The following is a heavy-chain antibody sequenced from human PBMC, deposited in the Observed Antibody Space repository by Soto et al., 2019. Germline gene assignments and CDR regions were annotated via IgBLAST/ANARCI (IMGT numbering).Heavy chain of an antibody. D-gene: IGHD1-26*01. CDR1: GFTFSDYY. Sequence: QVQLVESGGGLVKPGGSLRLSCAASGFTFSDYYMSWIRQAPGKGLEWVSYISSSSSYTNYADSVKGRFTSSRDNAKNSLYLQMNSLRAEDTAVYYCARRGVGATRADDYWGQGTLVTVSS. CDR2: ISSSSSYT. J-gene: IGHJ4*02. V-gene: IGHV3-11*05. CDR3: ARRGVGATRADDY.